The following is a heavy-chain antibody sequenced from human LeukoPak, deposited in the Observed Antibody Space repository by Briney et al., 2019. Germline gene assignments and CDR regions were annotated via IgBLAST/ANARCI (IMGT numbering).Heavy chain of an antibody. J-gene: IGHJ4*02. D-gene: IGHD4-23*01. V-gene: IGHV3-15*01. Sequence: GGSLRLSCAASGFTFTNAWMNWVRQAPGKGLEWVGRVKSKAGGGTTDYAAPVKGRFTISRDDSKNTLYLQMNSLKTEDTAVYYCTTSYGGFFDYWGQETLVTVSS. CDR3: TTSYGGFFDY. CDR1: GFTFTNAW. CDR2: VKSKAGGGTT.